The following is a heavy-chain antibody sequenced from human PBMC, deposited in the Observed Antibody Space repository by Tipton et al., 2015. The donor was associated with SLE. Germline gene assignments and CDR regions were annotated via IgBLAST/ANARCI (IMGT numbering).Heavy chain of an antibody. V-gene: IGHV4-34*01. J-gene: IGHJ5*02. CDR2: INHSGST. Sequence: TLSLTCTVSGGSFSGYYWSWIRQPPGKGLEWIGEINHSGSTNYNPSLKSRVTISVDTSKNQFSLKLSSVTAADTAVYYCAGLTTVFWFDPWGQGTLVTVSS. CDR3: AGLTTVFWFDP. CDR1: GGSFSGYY. D-gene: IGHD4-17*01.